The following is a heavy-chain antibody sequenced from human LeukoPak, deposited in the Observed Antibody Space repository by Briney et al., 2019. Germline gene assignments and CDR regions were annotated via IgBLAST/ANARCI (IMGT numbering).Heavy chain of an antibody. CDR1: GFTFSSFA. CDR2: ILDGGADT. Sequence: GGSLRLSCAASGFTFSSFALTWVRQAPGKGLEWVSTILDGGADTYYADSVKGRFTISRDNAKNSLYLQMNSLRAEDTAVFYCARDHGYNYGQTIDYWGQGTLVTVSS. V-gene: IGHV3-23*01. J-gene: IGHJ4*02. CDR3: ARDHGYNYGQTIDY. D-gene: IGHD5-18*01.